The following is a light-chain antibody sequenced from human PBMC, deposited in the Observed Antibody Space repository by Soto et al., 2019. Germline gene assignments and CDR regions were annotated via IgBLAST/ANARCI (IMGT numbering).Light chain of an antibody. CDR1: QSVSSG. V-gene: IGKV3-15*01. J-gene: IGKJ1*01. Sequence: EMVATQSPGTLSLSPGERATLSFRASQSVSSGYLAWYQQKPGQAPRLLIYGASTRATGIPARFSGIGYGTEFTLTISSLQSEDSAVYYCQQYNNWWTFGQGTKVDI. CDR3: QQYNNWWT. CDR2: GAS.